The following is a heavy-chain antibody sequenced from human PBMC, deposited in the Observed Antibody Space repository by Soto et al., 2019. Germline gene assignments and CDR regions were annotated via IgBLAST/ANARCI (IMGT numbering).Heavy chain of an antibody. CDR2: ISSRSDI. J-gene: IGHJ6*02. D-gene: IGHD2-2*02. CDR1: GFTFGTYS. CDR3: AREYTAWPLAYGLDV. Sequence: PGGSLRLSCVGSGFTFGTYSINWVRQAPGKGLAWVSSISSRSDIYYAASVKGRFTISRDNAKNSVSLQMNSRRAEDTAVYYCAREYTAWPLAYGLDVWGQGTTVTVSS. V-gene: IGHV3-21*01.